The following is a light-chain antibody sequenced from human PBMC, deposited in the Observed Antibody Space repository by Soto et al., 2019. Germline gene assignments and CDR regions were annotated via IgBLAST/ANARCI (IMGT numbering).Light chain of an antibody. V-gene: IGKV3-15*01. Sequence: EIVMTQSPATLSVSPGERATLSCRASQSVSSNLAWYQQKPGQAPRLLIYGASTRATGIPARFSASGSGTEFTLTISSLQSEDFAVYYCHQYNNWPYTFGQGTRLEIK. J-gene: IGKJ2*01. CDR3: HQYNNWPYT. CDR1: QSVSSN. CDR2: GAS.